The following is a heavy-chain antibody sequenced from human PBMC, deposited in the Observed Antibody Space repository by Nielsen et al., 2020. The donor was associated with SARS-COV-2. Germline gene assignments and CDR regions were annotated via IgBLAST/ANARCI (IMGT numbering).Heavy chain of an antibody. V-gene: IGHV3-30*03. CDR3: ARGLRYFDWLSY. Sequence: GGSLRLSCAASGFSFNNYGMHWVRQAPGKGLEWVAYISYEGSKQYYADSVKGRFTISRDFSKSTLYLQMNSLRAEDTAMYYCARGLRYFDWLSYWGQGTLVTVSS. CDR1: GFSFNNYG. J-gene: IGHJ4*02. D-gene: IGHD3-9*01. CDR2: ISYEGSKQ.